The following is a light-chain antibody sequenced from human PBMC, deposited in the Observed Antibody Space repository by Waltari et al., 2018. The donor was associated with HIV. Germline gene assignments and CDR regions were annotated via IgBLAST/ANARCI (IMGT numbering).Light chain of an antibody. CDR1: NLRFNY. J-gene: IGLJ3*02. CDR2: GKT. CDR3: QSRDSSGHHRV. Sequence: SSELTQDPAVSVALGQTVNITCQGDNLRFNYATWYQQKPGQAPILVFYGKTSRPSGIPDRFSGSASGSTGSLTITGAQAEDEAEYYCQSRDSSGHHRVFGGGTKLTVL. V-gene: IGLV3-19*01.